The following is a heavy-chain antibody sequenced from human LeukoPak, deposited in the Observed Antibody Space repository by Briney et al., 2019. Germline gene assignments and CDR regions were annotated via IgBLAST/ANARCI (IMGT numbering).Heavy chain of an antibody. CDR3: ARTMSRRTTADFDY. Sequence: SETLSLTCAVYGGSFSGYYWSWIRQPPGKGLEWIGEINHSGSTNYNPSLESRVTISVDTSKNQFSLKLSSVTAADTAVYYCARTMSRRTTADFDYWGQGTLVTVSS. CDR2: INHSGST. J-gene: IGHJ4*02. D-gene: IGHD4-11*01. V-gene: IGHV4-34*01. CDR1: GGSFSGYY.